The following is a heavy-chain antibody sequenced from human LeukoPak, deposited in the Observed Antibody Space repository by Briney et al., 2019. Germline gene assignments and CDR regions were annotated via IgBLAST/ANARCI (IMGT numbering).Heavy chain of an antibody. V-gene: IGHV3-48*02. Sequence: GGSLRLSCAASGFTFSSYSMNWVRQVPGKGLEWVSYISSSSSTIYYADSVKGRFTISRDNAKNSLCLQMNSLRDEDTAVYYCARGRRYYDSSGPTGVYYFDYWGQGTLVTVSS. CDR1: GFTFSSYS. CDR2: ISSSSSTI. CDR3: ARGRRYYDSSGPTGVYYFDY. D-gene: IGHD3-22*01. J-gene: IGHJ4*02.